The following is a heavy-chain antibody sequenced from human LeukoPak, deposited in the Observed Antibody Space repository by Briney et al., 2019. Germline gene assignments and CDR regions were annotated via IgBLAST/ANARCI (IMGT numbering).Heavy chain of an antibody. CDR3: ARDGISTSWTIGYYYYGMDV. CDR1: GFTFSSYS. D-gene: IGHD2-2*01. V-gene: IGHV3-21*01. J-gene: IGHJ6*02. CDR2: ISSSSSYI. Sequence: PGGSLRLSCAASGFTFSSYSMNWVRQAPGKGLEWVSSISSSSSYIYSADSVKGRFTISRDNAKNSLYLQMNSLRAEDTAVYYCARDGISTSWTIGYYYYGMDVWGQGTTVTVSS.